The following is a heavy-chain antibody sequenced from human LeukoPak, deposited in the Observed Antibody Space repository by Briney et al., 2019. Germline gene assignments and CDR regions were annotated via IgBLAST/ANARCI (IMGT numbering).Heavy chain of an antibody. J-gene: IGHJ4*02. V-gene: IGHV4-61*08. CDR1: GGSISSGGYS. CDR2: IYYSGST. CDR3: VRSHDSSLDPFDY. D-gene: IGHD3-22*01. Sequence: PSQTLSLTCTVSGGSISSGGYSWSWIRQHPGKGLEWIGYIYYSGSTNFNPSLKSRVTISIDTSKNQFSLKLSSVTAADTAVYYCVRSHDSSLDPFDYWGQGKLVTVSS.